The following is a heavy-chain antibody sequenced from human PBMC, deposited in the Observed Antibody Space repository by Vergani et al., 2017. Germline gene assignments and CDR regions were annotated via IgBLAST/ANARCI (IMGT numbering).Heavy chain of an antibody. CDR2: INAGNGNT. D-gene: IGHD2-2*02. V-gene: IGHV1-3*01. CDR1: GYTFTSYA. Sequence: QVQLVQSGAEVKKPGASVKVSCKASGYTFTSYAMHWVRQAPGQRLEWMGWINAGNGNTKYSQKFQGRVTITRDTSASTAYMELSSLRSEDTAVYYCAREERXIVVVPAAIRTHYYFDYWGQGTLVTVSS. CDR3: AREERXIVVVPAAIRTHYYFDY. J-gene: IGHJ4*02.